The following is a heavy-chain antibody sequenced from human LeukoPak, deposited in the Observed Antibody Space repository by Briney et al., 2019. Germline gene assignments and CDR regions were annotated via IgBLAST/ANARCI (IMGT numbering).Heavy chain of an antibody. V-gene: IGHV4-34*01. CDR1: GGSFSGYY. Sequence: PSETLSLTCAVYGGSFSGYYWSWIRQPPGKGLEWIGEINHSGSTNYNPSLKSRVTISVDTSKNQFSLKLSSVTAADTAVCYCARGSYYGSGSPEAPAYVDYWGQGTLVTVSS. CDR3: ARGSYYGSGSPEAPAYVDY. D-gene: IGHD3-10*01. J-gene: IGHJ4*02. CDR2: INHSGST.